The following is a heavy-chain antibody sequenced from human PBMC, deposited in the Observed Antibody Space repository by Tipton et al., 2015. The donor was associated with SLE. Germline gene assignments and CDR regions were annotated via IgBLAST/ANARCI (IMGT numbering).Heavy chain of an antibody. Sequence: QLVQSGAEVKKPGESLKISCKGSGYSFTTYWIGWVRQKPGKGLELMGIIYPGDSDTRYSPSFQGQVTISADKSTSTAYLQWNSLKAADTAMYYWARLAIVGATRNWFDPWGQGTLVTVSS. CDR2: IYPGDSDT. CDR1: GYSFTTYW. D-gene: IGHD1-26*01. J-gene: IGHJ5*02. CDR3: ARLAIVGATRNWFDP. V-gene: IGHV5-51*03.